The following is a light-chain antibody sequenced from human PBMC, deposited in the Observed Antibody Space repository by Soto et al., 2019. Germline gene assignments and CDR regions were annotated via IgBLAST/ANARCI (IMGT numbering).Light chain of an antibody. CDR2: KAS. CDR3: QQYHTHSFT. CDR1: QNINDW. J-gene: IGKJ3*01. V-gene: IGKV1-5*03. Sequence: DIQMTQSPSTLSASVGDRVTITCRASQNINDWLAWYQQKPGKAPRLLIYKASTLESGVPSRFSVSGFGTEFTLTISSLQPDDFATYYCQQYHTHSFTFGPGAKVHIK.